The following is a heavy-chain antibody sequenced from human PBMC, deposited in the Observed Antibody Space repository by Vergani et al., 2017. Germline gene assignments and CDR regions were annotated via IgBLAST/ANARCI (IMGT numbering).Heavy chain of an antibody. Sequence: QLQLQESGPGLVKPSETLSLTCTVSGGSISSSSYYWGWIRQPPGKGLEWIGSIYYSGSSYYNPSLKSRVTISVDTSKNQFSLKLSSVTAAATAVYYCATTSLMVYATYCYGMDVWGQGTTVTVYS. CDR3: ATTSLMVYATYCYGMDV. V-gene: IGHV4-39*01. D-gene: IGHD2-8*01. J-gene: IGHJ6*02. CDR2: IYYSGSS. CDR1: GGSISSSSYY.